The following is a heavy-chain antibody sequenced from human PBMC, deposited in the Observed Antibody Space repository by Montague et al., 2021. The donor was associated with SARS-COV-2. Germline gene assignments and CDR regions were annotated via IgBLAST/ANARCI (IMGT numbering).Heavy chain of an antibody. CDR3: ARLGDGVVPSPILGVGPYYSYYYMDV. Sequence: ETLSLACAVHGGSFSTYSWNWIRQPPGKGLEWIGEIHHGGSTNYNPSLKSRVTISADTSKNQFSLELTSVAAADTAVYYCARLGDGVVPSPILGVGPYYSYYYMDVWGKGTTVTVSS. D-gene: IGHD3-10*01. CDR2: IHHGGST. J-gene: IGHJ6*03. V-gene: IGHV4-34*01. CDR1: GGSFSTYS.